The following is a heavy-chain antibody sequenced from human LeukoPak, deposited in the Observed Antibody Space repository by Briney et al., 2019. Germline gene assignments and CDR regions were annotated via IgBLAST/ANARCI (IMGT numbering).Heavy chain of an antibody. CDR2: VSGRDDST. CDR1: GFTLSKYA. Sequence: GASLRLSCAASGFTLSKYAMYWVRQAPGKGLEWVSAVSGRDDSTYYADSVKGRFTISRDTSKSTLYLQMNSLRVEDTAVYYCAKWGDYDILTGYYDPDYWGQGTLVTVSS. D-gene: IGHD3-9*01. V-gene: IGHV3-23*01. CDR3: AKWGDYDILTGYYDPDY. J-gene: IGHJ4*02.